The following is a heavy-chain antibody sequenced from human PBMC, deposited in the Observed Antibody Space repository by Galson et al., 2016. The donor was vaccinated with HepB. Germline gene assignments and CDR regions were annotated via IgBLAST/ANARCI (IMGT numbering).Heavy chain of an antibody. J-gene: IGHJ5*02. CDR3: AKCLWVRGVYPFDP. D-gene: IGHD3-10*01. CDR1: DFTFRSYA. CDR2: IRGTGYNT. Sequence: SLRLSCAASDFTFRSYAMNWVRQAPGKGLEWVSAIRGTGYNTQYADSVKGRFTISRDNSKNTLYPQMNSLRAEDTAVYYFAKCLWVRGVYPFDPWGQGTLVTVSS. V-gene: IGHV3-23*01.